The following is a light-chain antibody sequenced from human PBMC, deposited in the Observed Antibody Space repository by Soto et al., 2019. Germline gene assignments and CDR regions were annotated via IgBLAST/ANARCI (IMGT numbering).Light chain of an antibody. Sequence: EIPGTQDPAFLYASVEDRVTITCRASQGISSYLACYKQNPGTAPQLLIYAASTLQSGVPSRFSGSGSGTEFTITISSLQPEEFATYYCQQLNSDPLTFGGGTKGAIK. V-gene: IGKV1-9*01. J-gene: IGKJ4*01. CDR2: AAS. CDR1: QGISSY. CDR3: QQLNSDPLT.